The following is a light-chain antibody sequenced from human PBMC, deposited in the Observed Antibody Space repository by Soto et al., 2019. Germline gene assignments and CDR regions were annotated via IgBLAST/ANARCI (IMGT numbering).Light chain of an antibody. CDR2: GAS. CDR3: QQLRMYPST. V-gene: IGKV3-15*01. CDR1: QGVSRK. Sequence: DIVMTQSPATLSVAPGERVTFSCRASQGVSRKLAWYQRKPGQAPRXLISGASTGATGIPARFSGSGSGTDLAITITRLKAEDFETDDGQQLRMYPSTFGGGTKVDIK. J-gene: IGKJ4*01.